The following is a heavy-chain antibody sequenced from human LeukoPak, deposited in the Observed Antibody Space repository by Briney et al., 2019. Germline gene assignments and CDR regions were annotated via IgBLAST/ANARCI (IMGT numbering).Heavy chain of an antibody. Sequence: GGSLRLSCVASGFTFSSYAMTWVRQAPGKGLEWVSNIIPSGSTNYADSVKGRFTISRDNPKNTLYLQMNSLRAEDTAVYFCAKGANYYDSFCDYWGQGTLVTVYS. J-gene: IGHJ4*02. CDR1: GFTFSSYA. CDR3: AKGANYYDSFCDY. D-gene: IGHD3-22*01. CDR2: IIPSGST. V-gene: IGHV3-23*01.